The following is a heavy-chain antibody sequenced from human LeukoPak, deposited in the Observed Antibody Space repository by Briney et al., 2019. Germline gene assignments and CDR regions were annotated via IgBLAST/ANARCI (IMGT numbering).Heavy chain of an antibody. CDR1: GGSISSYY. D-gene: IGHD1-26*01. J-gene: IGHJ2*01. Sequence: SETLSLTCTVSGGSISSYYWSWIRQPPGKGLEWIGYIYYSGSTNYNPSLKSRVTISVDTSKNQFSLKLSSVTAADTAVYYCARDRPATENWYFDLWGRGTLATVSS. CDR3: ARDRPATENWYFDL. V-gene: IGHV4-59*01. CDR2: IYYSGST.